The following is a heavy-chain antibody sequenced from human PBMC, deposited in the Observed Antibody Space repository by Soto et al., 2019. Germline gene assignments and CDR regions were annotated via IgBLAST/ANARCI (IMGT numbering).Heavy chain of an antibody. CDR3: ARGKIVVVPAAIGPHYYYYGMDV. J-gene: IGHJ6*02. Sequence: SVKVSCKASGGTFSSYAISWVRQAPGQGLEWMGGIIPIFGTANYAQKFQGRVTITADESTSTAYMELSSLRSEDTAVYYCARGKIVVVPAAIGPHYYYYGMDVWG. V-gene: IGHV1-69*13. CDR2: IIPIFGTA. CDR1: GGTFSSYA. D-gene: IGHD2-2*02.